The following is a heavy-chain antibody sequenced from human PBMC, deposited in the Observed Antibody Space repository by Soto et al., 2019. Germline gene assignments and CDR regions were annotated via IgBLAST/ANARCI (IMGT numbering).Heavy chain of an antibody. Sequence: ASVKVSCKASGYTFTSYDINWVRQATGQGLEWMGWMNPNSGNTGYAQKFQGRVTMTRNTSISTAYMELSSLRSEDTAVYYCVRVFSTSAHYYYYMDVWGKGTTVTVSS. J-gene: IGHJ6*03. D-gene: IGHD2-2*01. CDR3: VRVFSTSAHYYYYMDV. CDR1: GYTFTSYD. CDR2: MNPNSGNT. V-gene: IGHV1-8*01.